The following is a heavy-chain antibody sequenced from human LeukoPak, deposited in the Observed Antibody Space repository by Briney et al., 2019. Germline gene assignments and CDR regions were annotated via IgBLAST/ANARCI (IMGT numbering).Heavy chain of an antibody. CDR1: GYTFTSYD. D-gene: IGHD6-19*01. J-gene: IGHJ6*03. V-gene: IGHV1-8*01. Sequence: ASVKVSCKASGYTFTSYDINWVRRAPGQGLEWMGWMNPNSGNTGYAQKFQGRVTMTRNTSISTAYMELSSLRSEDTAVYYCARGRSSGWDYYYYYMDVWGKGTTVTVSS. CDR2: MNPNSGNT. CDR3: ARGRSSGWDYYYYYMDV.